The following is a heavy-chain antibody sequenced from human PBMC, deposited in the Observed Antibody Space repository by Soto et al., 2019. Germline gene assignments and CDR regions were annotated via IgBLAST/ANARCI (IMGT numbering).Heavy chain of an antibody. V-gene: IGHV6-1*01. CDR3: ARVRITMVRGVIIDYYHYGMDV. CDR1: GDSVSSNSAA. Sequence: SQTLSLTCAISGDSVSSNSAAWNWIRQSPSRGLEWLGRTYYRSKWYNDYAVSVKSRITINPDTSKNQFSLQLNSVTPEDTAVYYCARVRITMVRGVIIDYYHYGMDVWGQGTTVTVSS. D-gene: IGHD3-10*01. J-gene: IGHJ6*02. CDR2: TYYRSKWYN.